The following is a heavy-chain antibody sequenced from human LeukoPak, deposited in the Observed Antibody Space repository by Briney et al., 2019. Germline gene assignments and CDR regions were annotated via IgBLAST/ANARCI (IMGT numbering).Heavy chain of an antibody. CDR1: GGSISSYY. J-gene: IGHJ5*02. CDR3: AAYSSSSGWYDP. CDR2: IYTSGST. Sequence: SETLSLTCTVSGGSISSYYWSWIRQPAGKGLEWIGRIYTSGSTNYNPSLKSRVTMSVDTSENQFSLKLSSVTAADTAVYYCAAYSSSSGWYDPWGQGTLVTVSS. V-gene: IGHV4-4*07. D-gene: IGHD6-6*01.